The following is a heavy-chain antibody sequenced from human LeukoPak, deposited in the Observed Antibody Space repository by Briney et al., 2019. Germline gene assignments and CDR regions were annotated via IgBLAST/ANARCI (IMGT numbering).Heavy chain of an antibody. Sequence: ASVKVSCKASGGTFSSYAISWVRQATGQGLEWMGWMNPNSGNTGYAQKFQGRVTMTRNTSISTAYMELSSLRSEDTAVYYCARAGSGYYYYYMDVWGKGTTVTVSS. CDR2: MNPNSGNT. CDR3: ARAGSGYYYYYMDV. V-gene: IGHV1-8*02. J-gene: IGHJ6*03. CDR1: GGTFSSYA. D-gene: IGHD3-22*01.